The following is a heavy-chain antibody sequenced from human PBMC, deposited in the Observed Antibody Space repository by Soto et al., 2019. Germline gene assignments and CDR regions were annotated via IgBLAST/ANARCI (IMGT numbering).Heavy chain of an antibody. CDR3: AREVYCSSTSCYPVRTSPPWFDP. D-gene: IGHD2-2*01. Sequence: SETLSLTCTVSGGSSSSSSYYWGWIRQPPGKGLEWIGEINYSGSTNYNPSLKSRVTISVDTSKNQFSLKLSSVTAADTAVYYCAREVYCSSTSCYPVRTSPPWFDPWGQGTLVTVSS. V-gene: IGHV4-39*07. J-gene: IGHJ5*02. CDR1: GGSSSSSSYY. CDR2: INYSGST.